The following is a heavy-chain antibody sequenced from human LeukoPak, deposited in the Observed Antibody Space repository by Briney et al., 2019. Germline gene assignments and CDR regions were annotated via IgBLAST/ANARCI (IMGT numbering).Heavy chain of an antibody. V-gene: IGHV3-7*01. J-gene: IGHJ2*01. CDR1: GFTFSNYW. Sequence: GGSLRLSCAASGFTFSNYWMTWVRQAPGKGLQWVANTKQDGSDTYYVDSVKGRFTISRDNVWDSLSLQMSSLRADDTAIYYCARRRNWYFDLLGRGTLVTVSS. CDR3: ARRRNWYFDL. CDR2: TKQDGSDT.